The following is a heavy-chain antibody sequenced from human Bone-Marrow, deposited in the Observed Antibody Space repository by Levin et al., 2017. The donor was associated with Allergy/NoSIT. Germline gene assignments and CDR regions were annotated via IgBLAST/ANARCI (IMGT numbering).Heavy chain of an antibody. V-gene: IGHV3-20*04. D-gene: IGHD3-3*01. Sequence: GESLKISCAASGFTFDDYGMSWVRQAPGKGLEWVSGINWNGGSTGYADSVKGRFTISRDNAKNSLYLQMNSLRAEDTALYYCARDVFVWSGLPIRFDYWGQGTLVTVSS. J-gene: IGHJ4*02. CDR1: GFTFDDYG. CDR2: INWNGGST. CDR3: ARDVFVWSGLPIRFDY.